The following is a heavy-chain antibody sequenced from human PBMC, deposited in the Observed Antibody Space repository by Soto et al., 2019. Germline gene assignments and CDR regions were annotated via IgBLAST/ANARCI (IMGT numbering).Heavy chain of an antibody. Sequence: ASVKVSFKASGYTFTSYGISWLRQAPGQGLEWMGWISAYNGNTNYAQKLQGRVTMTTDTSTSTAYMELRSLRSDDTAVYYCARDTIVVVAARLLDYWGQGTLVTVSS. J-gene: IGHJ4*02. CDR1: GYTFTSYG. CDR3: ARDTIVVVAARLLDY. CDR2: ISAYNGNT. V-gene: IGHV1-18*01. D-gene: IGHD2-15*01.